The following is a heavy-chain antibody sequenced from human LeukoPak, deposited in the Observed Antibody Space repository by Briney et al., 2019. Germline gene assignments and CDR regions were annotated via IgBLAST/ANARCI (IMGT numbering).Heavy chain of an antibody. D-gene: IGHD6-19*01. J-gene: IGHJ4*02. Sequence: GRSLRLSCAASGFTFDDYAMHWVRQAPGKGLEWVSGISWNSGSIGYADSVKGRFTISRDNAKNSLYLQMNSLRAEDTASYYCAKDSGSSGWLDYWGQGTLVTVSS. V-gene: IGHV3-9*01. CDR2: ISWNSGSI. CDR1: GFTFDDYA. CDR3: AKDSGSSGWLDY.